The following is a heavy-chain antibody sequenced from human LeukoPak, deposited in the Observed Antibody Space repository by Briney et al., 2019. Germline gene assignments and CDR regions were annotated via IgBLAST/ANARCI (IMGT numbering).Heavy chain of an antibody. CDR1: GGTFSSYA. CDR3: ASWVNRIPDCSSTSCMGFDY. Sequence: ASVKVSCKASGGTFSSYAISWVRQAPGQGLEWMGGIIPIFGTANYAQKFQGRVTITADESTSTAYMELSSLRSEGTAVYYCASWVNRIPDCSSTSCMGFDYWGQGTLVTVSS. D-gene: IGHD2-2*01. V-gene: IGHV1-69*13. CDR2: IIPIFGTA. J-gene: IGHJ4*02.